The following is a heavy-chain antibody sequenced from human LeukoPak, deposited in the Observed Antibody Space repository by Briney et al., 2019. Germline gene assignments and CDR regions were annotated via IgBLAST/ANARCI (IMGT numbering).Heavy chain of an antibody. D-gene: IGHD4-17*01. CDR3: TRTYGDYDYYYGMDV. CDR2: VNSGGST. CDR1: GFIVNDNY. V-gene: IGHV3-66*01. Sequence: GGSLRLSCAASGFIVNDNYMAWVRQAPGKGLEWVSVVNSGGSTSYADSVKDRFTISRDNSKNTLFLQMNSLRAEDTALYCCTRTYGDYDYYYGMDVWGQGTTVTVSS. J-gene: IGHJ6*02.